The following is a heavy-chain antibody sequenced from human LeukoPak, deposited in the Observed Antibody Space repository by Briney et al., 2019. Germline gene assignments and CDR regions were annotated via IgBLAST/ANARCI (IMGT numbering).Heavy chain of an antibody. CDR1: GFTFRSYA. CDR2: IKSKTDGGTT. Sequence: GGSLRLSCVVSGFTFRSYAMSWVRQGPGKGLEWVGRIKSKTDGGTTDYAAPVKGRFTISRDDSKNTLYLQMNSLKTEDTAVYYCTSRGDYFDDWGQGTLVTVSS. V-gene: IGHV3-15*01. CDR3: TSRGDYFDD. J-gene: IGHJ4*02. D-gene: IGHD3-10*01.